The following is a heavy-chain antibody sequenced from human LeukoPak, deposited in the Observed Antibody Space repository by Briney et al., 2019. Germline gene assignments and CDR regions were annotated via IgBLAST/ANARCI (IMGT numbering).Heavy chain of an antibody. Sequence: ASVKVSCKASGYTFTGYYMHWVRQAPGQGLEWMGWINPNSGGTNYAQKFQGRVTMTRDTSISTACMELSRLRSDDTAVYYCASSGYNWNGDGGDWFDPWGQGTLVTVSS. CDR3: ASSGYNWNGDGGDWFDP. CDR1: GYTFTGYY. CDR2: INPNSGGT. J-gene: IGHJ5*02. D-gene: IGHD1-1*01. V-gene: IGHV1-2*02.